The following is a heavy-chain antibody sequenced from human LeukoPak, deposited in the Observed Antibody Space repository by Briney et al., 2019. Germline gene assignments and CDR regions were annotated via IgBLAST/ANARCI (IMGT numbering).Heavy chain of an antibody. CDR3: AREVYYYGSGSRLIDY. V-gene: IGHV4-4*07. Sequence: SETLSLTCTVSGGSIRSYYWSWIRQPAGKGLEWIGRIYTSGSTNYNPPLKSRVTMSVDTSKNQFSLKLSSVTAADTAVYYCAREVYYYGSGSRLIDYWGQGTLVTVSS. CDR1: GGSIRSYY. CDR2: IYTSGST. D-gene: IGHD3-10*01. J-gene: IGHJ4*02.